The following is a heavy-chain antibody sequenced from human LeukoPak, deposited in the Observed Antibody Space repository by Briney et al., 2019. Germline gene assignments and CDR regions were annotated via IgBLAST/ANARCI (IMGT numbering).Heavy chain of an antibody. CDR3: ATISLAYCYYDLGFLDS. CDR1: GFTFSNYT. D-gene: IGHD3-3*01. CDR2: ISTSSTHI. Sequence: KPGGSLRLSCAASGFTFSNYTMNWVRQTPGKGLEWVSSISTSSTHIYYADSVKGRFTITRDNAKNSLFLQVNSLRAEDTAVYYCATISLAYCYYDLGFLDSWGQGALVTVSS. V-gene: IGHV3-21*01. J-gene: IGHJ4*02.